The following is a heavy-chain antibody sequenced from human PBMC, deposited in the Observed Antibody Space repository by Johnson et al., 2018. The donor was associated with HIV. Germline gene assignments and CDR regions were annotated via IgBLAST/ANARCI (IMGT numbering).Heavy chain of an antibody. V-gene: IGHV3-30*04. CDR3: ARGRNAFDI. Sequence: QVQLVESGGGVVQPGRSLRLSCAASGFTFSSYAMHWVRQAPGKGLEWVAIIQYDGSDKSYADSVKGRFTVSRDNSKNTLYLQMNSLRGEDTAVYYCARGRNAFDIWGQGTM. CDR2: IQYDGSDK. CDR1: GFTFSSYA. J-gene: IGHJ3*02.